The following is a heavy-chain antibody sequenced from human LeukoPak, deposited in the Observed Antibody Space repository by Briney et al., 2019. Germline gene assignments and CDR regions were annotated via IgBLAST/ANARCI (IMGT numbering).Heavy chain of an antibody. CDR3: ARATIREDIVVVPAAIDY. Sequence: PSRTLSLTCTVSGGSISSGDYYWSWIRQPPGKGLEWIGYIYYSGSTYYNPSLKSRVTISVDTSKNQFSLKLSSVTAADTAVYYCARATIREDIVVVPAAIDYWGQGTLVTVSS. V-gene: IGHV4-30-4*01. D-gene: IGHD2-2*01. CDR1: GGSISSGDYY. J-gene: IGHJ4*02. CDR2: IYYSGST.